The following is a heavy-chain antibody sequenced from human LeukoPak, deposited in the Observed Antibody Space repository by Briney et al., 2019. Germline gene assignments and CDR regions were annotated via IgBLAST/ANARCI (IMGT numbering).Heavy chain of an antibody. V-gene: IGHV3-11*06. CDR2: ISCSSSYI. J-gene: IGHJ4*02. CDR3: ARGVWFGESQEHAFPRFDY. CDR1: GFTFSDYY. D-gene: IGHD3-10*01. Sequence: PGGSLRLSCAASGFTFSDYYMSWIRQAPGKGLEWVAYISCSSSYIYYPDPVKGRFTTSRDNAQNSLYLQMNSLRPEHTAVYYCARGVWFGESQEHAFPRFDYWGQGTLLTVSS.